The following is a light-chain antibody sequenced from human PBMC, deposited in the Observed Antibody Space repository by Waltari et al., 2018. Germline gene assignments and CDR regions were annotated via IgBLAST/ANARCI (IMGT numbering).Light chain of an antibody. CDR3: QQYAGSPWT. CDR1: ESISSW. V-gene: IGKV1-5*03. CDR2: EAF. Sequence: ETQMTQSPSTLSASAGDRVTITCRASESISSWLAWYQQKPGRAPKLLVYEAFSLERGVPSRFSGGGFGTEFTLTISGLQPDDFATYYCQQYAGSPWTFGQGAKVEIK. J-gene: IGKJ1*01.